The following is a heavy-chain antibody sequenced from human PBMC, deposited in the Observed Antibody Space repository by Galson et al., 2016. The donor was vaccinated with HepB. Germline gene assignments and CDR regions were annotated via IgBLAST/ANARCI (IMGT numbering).Heavy chain of an antibody. V-gene: IGHV1-8*01. CDR2: MNPKRGTS. J-gene: IGHJ4*02. D-gene: IGHD6-25*01. Sequence: SVKVSCKASGYTFTTYDINWVRQAAGQGLEWMGWMNPKRGTSVYAPKFQDRVTMTRNASISTAYMRLRSLTSDDTAVYYCAGGGYGGYLFYWGQGARVTVSS. CDR3: AGGGYGGYLFY. CDR1: GYTFTTYD.